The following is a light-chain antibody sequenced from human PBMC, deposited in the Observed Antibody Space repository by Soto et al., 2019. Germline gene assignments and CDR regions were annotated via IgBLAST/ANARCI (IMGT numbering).Light chain of an antibody. CDR3: QQYGSSLIT. V-gene: IGKV3-20*01. J-gene: IGKJ5*01. Sequence: EIVLTQSPGTMSLSPCDRATLSCRPSQSVSSSYLAWYQQKPGQAPRLLIYGASSRATGIPDRFSGSGSGTDFTLTISRLEPEDFAVYYCQQYGSSLITFGQGTRLEIK. CDR1: QSVSSSY. CDR2: GAS.